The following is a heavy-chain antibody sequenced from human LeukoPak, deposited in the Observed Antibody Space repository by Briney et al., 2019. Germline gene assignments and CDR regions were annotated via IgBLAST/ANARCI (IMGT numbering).Heavy chain of an antibody. Sequence: PGRSLRLACAASGFSLSTYDMHWVRQAPGKGLEWVAVISSDGSHKYWADSVKGRFTISRDNSKNTVYLQMNSLRAEDTAVYYCAKLGFDSSGSHSLVDYWGQGTPVTVSS. J-gene: IGHJ4*02. CDR3: AKLGFDSSGSHSLVDY. CDR2: ISSDGSHK. V-gene: IGHV3-30*18. CDR1: GFSLSTYD. D-gene: IGHD3-22*01.